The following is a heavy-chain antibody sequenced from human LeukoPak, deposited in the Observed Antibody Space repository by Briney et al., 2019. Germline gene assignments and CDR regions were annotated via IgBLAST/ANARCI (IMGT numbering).Heavy chain of an antibody. D-gene: IGHD4-17*01. CDR3: ARDQNLLRSTPGGQSSVTRTYYYYYMDV. CDR2: IRYDGSNK. J-gene: IGHJ6*03. V-gene: IGHV3-30*02. CDR1: GFTFSRYG. Sequence: GGSLRLSCTVSGFTFSRYGMHWLRQAPGKGLEWVAFIRYDGSNKYYTDSVKGRFTISRDNSKNTLYLQMNSLRAEDTAVYYCARDQNLLRSTPGGQSSVTRTYYYYYMDVWGKGTTVTISS.